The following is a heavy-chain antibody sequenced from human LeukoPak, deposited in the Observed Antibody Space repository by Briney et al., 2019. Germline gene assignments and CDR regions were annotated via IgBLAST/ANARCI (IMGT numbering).Heavy chain of an antibody. CDR3: VRGSNGWSGMDV. CDR1: GFTFSNYW. J-gene: IGHJ6*02. CDR2: LNGDGDYT. Sequence: GGSLRLSCAVSGFTFSNYWMYWVRQGAGKGLVGVSRLNGDGDYTDYEDSVKGRFTISRDNAKNTLYLQMNSLRAEDTAVYYCVRGSNGWSGMDVWGQGTTVTVSS. D-gene: IGHD6-19*01. V-gene: IGHV3-74*01.